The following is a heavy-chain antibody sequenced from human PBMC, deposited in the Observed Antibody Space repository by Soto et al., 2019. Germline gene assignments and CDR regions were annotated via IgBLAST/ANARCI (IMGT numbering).Heavy chain of an antibody. J-gene: IGHJ6*02. D-gene: IGHD4-4*01. V-gene: IGHV4-31*03. CDR1: GGSISSGGYY. CDR2: SYYSGST. CDR3: ARLDYSNYYYGMDV. Sequence: QVQLQESGPGLVKPSQTLSLTCIVSGGSISSGGYYWSWIRQHPGKGLEWIGYSYYSGSTYYNPSPNSRVTISVDTSESQFALRLSSVTAADTAVYYCARLDYSNYYYGMDVWGQGTTVTVSS.